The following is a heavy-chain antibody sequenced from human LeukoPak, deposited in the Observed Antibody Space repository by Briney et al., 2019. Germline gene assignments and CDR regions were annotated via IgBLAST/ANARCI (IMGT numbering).Heavy chain of an antibody. CDR3: AKKWGVGTTTLDYFDY. J-gene: IGHJ4*02. V-gene: IGHV3-23*01. D-gene: IGHD1-26*01. Sequence: GGSLRLSCAASGFTFSNYAMSWVRQAPGKGLEWVSGISGSGGSTYYADSVKDRFTISRDNSKNTLYLQMNSLTDEDTAVYYCAKKWGVGTTTLDYFDYWGQGTLVTVSS. CDR2: ISGSGGST. CDR1: GFTFSNYA.